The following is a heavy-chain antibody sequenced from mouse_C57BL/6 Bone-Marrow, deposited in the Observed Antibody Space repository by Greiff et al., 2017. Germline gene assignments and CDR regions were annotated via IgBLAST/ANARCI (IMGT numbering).Heavy chain of an antibody. D-gene: IGHD3-3*01. CDR1: GFTFSDYG. Sequence: EVKLVESGGGLVKPGGSLKLSCAASGFTFSDYGMHWVRQAPEKGLEWVAYISSGSSTIYYADTVKGRFTISRDNAKNTLFLQMTSLRSEDTAMYYCARPPGLYWYFDVWGTGTTVTVSS. CDR2: ISSGSSTI. CDR3: ARPPGLYWYFDV. V-gene: IGHV5-17*01. J-gene: IGHJ1*03.